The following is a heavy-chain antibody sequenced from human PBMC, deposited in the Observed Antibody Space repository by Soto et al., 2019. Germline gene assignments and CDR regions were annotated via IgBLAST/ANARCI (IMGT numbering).Heavy chain of an antibody. V-gene: IGHV4-39*01. CDR2: IYYSGST. CDR3: ATSPIAAHWFDP. CDR1: GGSISSSSYY. J-gene: IGHJ5*02. D-gene: IGHD6-6*01. Sequence: SETLSLTCTVSGGSISSSSYYWGWIRQPPGKGLEWIGSIYYSGSTYYNPSLKSRVTISVDTSKNQFSLKPSSVTAADTAVYYCATSPIAAHWFDPWGQGTLVTVSS.